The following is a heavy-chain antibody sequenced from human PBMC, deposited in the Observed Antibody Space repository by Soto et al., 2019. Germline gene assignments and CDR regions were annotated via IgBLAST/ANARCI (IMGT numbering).Heavy chain of an antibody. V-gene: IGHV5-51*01. J-gene: IGHJ6*02. D-gene: IGHD6-6*01. CDR2: IYPGDSDT. CDR1: GYTFTSYW. Sequence: ASVKVSCKTSGYTFTSYWIGWVRQMPGKGLEWMGIIYPGDSDTRYSPSFQGQVTISADKSISTAYLQWSSLKASDTAMYYCARTTVEYSSSSSAYYYGMDVWGQGTTVTVSS. CDR3: ARTTVEYSSSSSAYYYGMDV.